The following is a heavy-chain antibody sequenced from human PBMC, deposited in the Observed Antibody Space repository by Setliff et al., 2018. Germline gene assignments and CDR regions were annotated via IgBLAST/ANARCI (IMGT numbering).Heavy chain of an antibody. J-gene: IGHJ5*02. V-gene: IGHV7-4-1*02. CDR3: ARAGQYDNVWGSYRLQYNWFDP. CDR2: INANTGSP. CDR1: GYTFTRYA. Sequence: GASVKVSCKASGYTFTRYAMNWVRQAPGQGFEWMGWINANTGSPTYAQGFTGRFVFFLDTSVSTAYLQISSLKAEDAAMYYCARAGQYDNVWGSYRLQYNWFDPWGQGTLVTVSS. D-gene: IGHD3-16*02.